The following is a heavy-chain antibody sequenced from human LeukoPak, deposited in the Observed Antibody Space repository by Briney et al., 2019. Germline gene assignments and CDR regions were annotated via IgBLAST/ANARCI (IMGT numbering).Heavy chain of an antibody. D-gene: IGHD3-10*01. CDR2: IFYSGST. CDR3: ARAGSGSYYAGHYYYAMDV. Sequence: SETLSLTCTVSGGSISSSSYYWGWIRQPPGKGLEWIGSIFYSGSTYYNPSLKSRVTISVDASKNPFSLKLSSVTAADTAVYYCARAGSGSYYAGHYYYAMDVWGQGTTVTVS. CDR1: GGSISSSSYY. V-gene: IGHV4-39*01. J-gene: IGHJ6*01.